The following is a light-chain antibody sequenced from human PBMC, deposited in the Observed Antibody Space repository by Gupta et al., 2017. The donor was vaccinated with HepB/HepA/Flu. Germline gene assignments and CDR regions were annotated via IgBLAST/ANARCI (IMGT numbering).Light chain of an antibody. V-gene: IGKV3-15*01. CDR2: GSS. CDR3: QQHHTSPPRT. CDR1: QSVDSD. Sequence: EIVMTQSPAILSLSPGERATLSCRASQSVDSDVAWYQQKPGQASRLLIYGSSTRVQGIPARFSGSGSGTEFTLTVSRLQSEDFGVYFCQQHHTSPPRTFGQGTKVEI. J-gene: IGKJ1*01.